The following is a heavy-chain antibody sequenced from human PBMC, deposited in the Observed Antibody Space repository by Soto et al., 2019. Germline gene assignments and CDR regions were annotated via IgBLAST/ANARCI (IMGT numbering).Heavy chain of an antibody. CDR2: IKSKTDGGTT. J-gene: IGHJ4*02. V-gene: IGHV3-15*07. Sequence: GGSLRLSCAASGFTFSNAWMNWVRQAPGKGLEWVGRIKSKTDGGTTDYAAPVKGRFTISRDDSKNTLYLQMNSLKTEDTAVYYCTTPRWVTHTNFDYWGQGTLVTVSS. CDR1: GFTFSNAW. D-gene: IGHD2-21*02. CDR3: TTPRWVTHTNFDY.